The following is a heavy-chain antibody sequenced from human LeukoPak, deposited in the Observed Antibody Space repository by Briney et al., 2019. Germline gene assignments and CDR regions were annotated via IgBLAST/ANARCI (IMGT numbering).Heavy chain of an antibody. D-gene: IGHD1-26*01. CDR3: AREGGSHRSDAFDI. J-gene: IGHJ3*02. CDR2: INHSGST. Sequence: PSETLSLTCAVYGGSFSAYYWSWIRQPPGKGLEWIGEINHSGSTNYNPSLKSRVTISVDTSKNQFSLKLSSVTAADTAVYYCAREGGSHRSDAFDIWGQGTMVTVSS. V-gene: IGHV4-34*01. CDR1: GGSFSAYY.